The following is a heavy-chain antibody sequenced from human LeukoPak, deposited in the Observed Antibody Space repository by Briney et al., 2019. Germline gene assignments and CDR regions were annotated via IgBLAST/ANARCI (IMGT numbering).Heavy chain of an antibody. CDR1: GGSFRGYY. D-gene: IGHD2-8*01. CDR2: INHSGST. V-gene: IGHV4-34*01. J-gene: IGHJ4*02. CDR3: ARWRGLWGVRLDY. Sequence: PSETLSLTCAVYGGSFRGYYWSWIRQPPGKGLEWIGEINHSGSTNYNPSLKSRVTISVDTSKNQFSLKLSSVTAADTAVCYCARWRGLWGVRLDYWGQGTLVTVSS.